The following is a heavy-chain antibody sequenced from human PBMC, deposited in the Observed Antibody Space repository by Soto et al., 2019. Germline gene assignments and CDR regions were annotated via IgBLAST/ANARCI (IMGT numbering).Heavy chain of an antibody. J-gene: IGHJ5*01. Sequence: SETLSLTCIVSGSSISSSGYYWGWIRQPPGKGLEWIASMYYNVGTYYNPSLKSRVTISVDTSANQCSLKLSSVTAADTAVYYCTRLPSRHWFDYWGQGTLVTVSS. V-gene: IGHV4-39*01. CDR3: TRLPSRHWFDY. CDR2: MYYNVGT. CDR1: GSSISSSGYY.